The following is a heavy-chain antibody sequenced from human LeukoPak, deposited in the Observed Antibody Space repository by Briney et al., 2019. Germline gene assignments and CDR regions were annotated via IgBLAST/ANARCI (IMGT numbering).Heavy chain of an antibody. D-gene: IGHD2-15*01. CDR1: GFTFSSYW. V-gene: IGHV3-74*01. J-gene: IGHJ4*02. Sequence: PGGSLRLSCAASGFTFSSYWMHWVRQAPGKGLVWVSRINSDGSSTSYADSVKGRFTISRDNSKNTLYLQMNSLRAEDTAVYYCAKMAVVVAAKAYCDYWGQGTPVTVSS. CDR2: INSDGSST. CDR3: AKMAVVVAAKAYCDY.